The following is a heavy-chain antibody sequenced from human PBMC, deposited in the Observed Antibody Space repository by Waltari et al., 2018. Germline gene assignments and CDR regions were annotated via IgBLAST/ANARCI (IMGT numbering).Heavy chain of an antibody. CDR1: GFTFSSYG. D-gene: IGHD7-27*01. J-gene: IGHJ4*02. CDR2: IWYDGSNK. V-gene: IGHV3-30*18. CDR3: AKDKSSGVLDY. Sequence: QVQLVESGGGVVQPGRSLRLSCVASGFTFSSYGMPWVRQAPGKGLEWVAVIWYDGSNKYYADSVKGRFTISRDNSKNTLYLQMNSLRAEDTAMYYCAKDKSSGVLDYWGQGTLVTVSS.